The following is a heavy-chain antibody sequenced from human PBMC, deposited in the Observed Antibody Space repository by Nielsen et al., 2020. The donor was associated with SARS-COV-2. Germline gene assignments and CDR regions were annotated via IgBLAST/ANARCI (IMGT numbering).Heavy chain of an antibody. CDR3: AKDMSAGYGGNSGFDY. V-gene: IGHV3-9*01. J-gene: IGHJ4*02. Sequence: GGSLRLSCAASGFTFDDYAMHWVRQAPGKGLEWVSGISWNSGTIAYADSVKGRFTISRDNAKNSLYLQMNSLRAEDTALYYCAKDMSAGYGGNSGFDYWGQGSLVTVSS. CDR1: GFTFDDYA. D-gene: IGHD4-23*01. CDR2: ISWNSGTI.